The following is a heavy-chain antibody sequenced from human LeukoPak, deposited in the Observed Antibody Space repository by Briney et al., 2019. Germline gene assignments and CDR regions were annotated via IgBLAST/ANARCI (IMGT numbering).Heavy chain of an antibody. CDR2: ISSSGSTI. Sequence: GGSLRLSCAASGFTFSSYEMNWVRQAPGKGLEWVSYISSSGSTICYADSVKGRFTISRDNAKNSLYLQMNSLRAEDTAVYYCAELGITMIGGVWGKGTTVTVSS. D-gene: IGHD3-10*02. V-gene: IGHV3-48*03. J-gene: IGHJ6*04. CDR1: GFTFSSYE. CDR3: AELGITMIGGV.